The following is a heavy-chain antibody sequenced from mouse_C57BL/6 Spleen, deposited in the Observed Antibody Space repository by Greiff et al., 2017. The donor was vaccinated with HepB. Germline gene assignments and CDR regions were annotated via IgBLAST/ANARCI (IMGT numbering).Heavy chain of an antibody. Sequence: EVMLVESGGGLVKPGGSLKLSCAASGFTFSSYAMSWVRQTPEKRLEWVATISDGGSYTYYPDNVKGRFTISRDNAKNNLYLQMSHLKSEDTAMYYCARDDPEGFAYWGQGTLVTVSA. CDR1: GFTFSSYA. CDR2: ISDGGSYT. V-gene: IGHV5-4*01. CDR3: ARDDPEGFAY. J-gene: IGHJ3*01.